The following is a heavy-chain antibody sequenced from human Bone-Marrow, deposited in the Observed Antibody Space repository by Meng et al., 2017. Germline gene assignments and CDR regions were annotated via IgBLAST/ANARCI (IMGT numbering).Heavy chain of an antibody. CDR1: GGSFSGYY. CDR2: INHSGST. Sequence: LHQWSAGLLKPSETLSLTCAGYGGSFSGYYWSWIRQHPGKGLEWIGEINHSGSTNFNPSLKIRVTISVDTSKNQFSQKLSSATAADTAVYYCAREGWRSYYGSPDGWGQGTLVTVSS. CDR3: AREGWRSYYGSPDG. J-gene: IGHJ4*02. V-gene: IGHV4-34*01. D-gene: IGHD3-10*01.